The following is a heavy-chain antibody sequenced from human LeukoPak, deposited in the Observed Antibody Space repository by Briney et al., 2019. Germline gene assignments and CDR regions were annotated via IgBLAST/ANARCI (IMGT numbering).Heavy chain of an antibody. V-gene: IGHV4-38-2*01. CDR3: ARLDQAFDY. J-gene: IGHJ4*02. CDR2: IYHSGST. Sequence: SETLSLTCAVSGYSISSGYYWGWIRQPPGKGLEWIGSIYHSGSTYYNPSLKSRVTISVDTSKNQFSVKLSSVTAADTAVYYCARLDQAFDYWGQGTLVTVSS. CDR1: GYSISSGYY. D-gene: IGHD3/OR15-3a*01.